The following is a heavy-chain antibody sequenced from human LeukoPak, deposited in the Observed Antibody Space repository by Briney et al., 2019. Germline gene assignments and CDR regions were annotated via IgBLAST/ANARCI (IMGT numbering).Heavy chain of an antibody. V-gene: IGHV4-34*01. D-gene: IGHD3-10*01. CDR1: GGSFSGYY. Sequence: KSSETLSLTCAVYGGSFSGYYWSWIRQPPGKGLEWIGEINHSGSTNYNPSLKSRVTISVDTSKNQFSLKLSSVTAADTAVYYCASRGRGVAKRYYYYYMDVWGTGTTVTVSS. CDR2: INHSGST. CDR3: ASRGRGVAKRYYYYYMDV. J-gene: IGHJ6*03.